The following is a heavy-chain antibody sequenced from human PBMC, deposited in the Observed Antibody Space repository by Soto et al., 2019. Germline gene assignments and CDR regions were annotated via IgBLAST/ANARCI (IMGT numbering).Heavy chain of an antibody. V-gene: IGHV3-23*01. J-gene: IGHJ3*01. CDR3: EGSWT. Sequence: EVQLLESGGGLVQPGGSLRLSCEFSGFNTRNYLMSWVRQAPGKGLEWVSGMSVSGATQYADSVKGRFTISKDFSKNTLYLQMNNLRAEDTAVYQCEGSWTWGQGTMVTVSS. D-gene: IGHD5-12*01. CDR2: MSVSGAT. CDR1: GFNTRNYL.